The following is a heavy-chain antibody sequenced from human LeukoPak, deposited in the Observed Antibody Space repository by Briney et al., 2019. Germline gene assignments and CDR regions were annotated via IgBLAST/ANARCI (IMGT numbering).Heavy chain of an antibody. J-gene: IGHJ4*02. Sequence: ASVKVFCKASGYTFTSYGISWVRQAPGQGLEWMGWNSAYNDNTIYAQKLQGRVTMTTDTSTSTAYMELRSLRSDDTAVYYCARVFGLAFGVVIPRFDYWGQGTLVTVSS. D-gene: IGHD3-3*01. CDR2: NSAYNDNT. CDR3: ARVFGLAFGVVIPRFDY. CDR1: GYTFTSYG. V-gene: IGHV1-18*01.